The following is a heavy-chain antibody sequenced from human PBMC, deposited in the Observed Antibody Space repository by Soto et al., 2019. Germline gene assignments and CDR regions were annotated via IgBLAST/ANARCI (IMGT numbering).Heavy chain of an antibody. CDR1: GFTFSNYG. CDR2: VSANNGHT. Sequence: ASVKVSCKASGFTFSNYGLNWVRQAPGQGLEWMGWVSANNGHTNYAQNLQGRVSMTTDTSTSTVYMELRSLRSEDTAVYYCARGWYAVSALDYWGQGTLVTVSS. D-gene: IGHD2-2*01. V-gene: IGHV1-18*01. J-gene: IGHJ4*02. CDR3: ARGWYAVSALDY.